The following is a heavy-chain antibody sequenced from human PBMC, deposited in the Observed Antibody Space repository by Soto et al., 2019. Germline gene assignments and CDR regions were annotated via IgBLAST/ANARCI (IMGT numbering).Heavy chain of an antibody. V-gene: IGHV3-64*01. J-gene: IGHJ6*03. CDR2: ISSNGVGT. D-gene: IGHD6-6*01. CDR3: ARRARQYFYYMDV. Sequence: EVQLAESGGGLAQPGGSLRLSCAASGFTLSGYAMDWVRQAPGKGLEYVSGISSNGVGTYYANSVQGRFAISRDNSKHTVYLQMGSLSPEDMAVYYCARRARQYFYYMDVWGKGTTVAVSS. CDR1: GFTLSGYA.